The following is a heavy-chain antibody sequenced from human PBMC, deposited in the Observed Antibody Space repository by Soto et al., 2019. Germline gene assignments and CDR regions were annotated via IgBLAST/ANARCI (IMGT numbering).Heavy chain of an antibody. J-gene: IGHJ6*04. V-gene: IGHV3-64*01. Sequence: EVQLVESGGGLVQPGGSLTLSCVASGFTFTTYCMHWVRQAPGKGLEYLSAISNDAVHTYYANSVKGRFTISRDNSKITLYLHMCSRRAEDMTVYFCARGHVPRDYRSYAMDVGGKGPTFTVSS. CDR2: ISNDAVHT. CDR3: ARGHVPRDYRSYAMDV. CDR1: GFTFTTYC.